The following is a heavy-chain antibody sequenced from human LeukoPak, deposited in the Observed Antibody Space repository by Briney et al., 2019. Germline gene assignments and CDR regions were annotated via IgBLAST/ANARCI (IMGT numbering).Heavy chain of an antibody. J-gene: IGHJ4*02. D-gene: IGHD3-3*01. V-gene: IGHV4-39*01. CDR2: IYYSGST. Sequence: SETLSLTCTVPGGSISSSSYYWGWISQPPGKGLECIGSIYYSGSTYYNPSLKSRVTISVDTSKNQFSLKLSSVTAADTAVYYCARATYYDFWRGYFHFDYWGQGTLVTVSS. CDR1: GGSISSSSYY. CDR3: ARATYYDFWRGYFHFDY.